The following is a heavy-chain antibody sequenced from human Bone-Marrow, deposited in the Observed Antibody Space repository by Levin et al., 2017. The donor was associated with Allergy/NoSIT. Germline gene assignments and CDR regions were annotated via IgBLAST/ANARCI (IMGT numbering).Heavy chain of an antibody. Sequence: GGSLRLSCTLSGVPFSNYAMNWVRQAPGKGLEWVSTRRSGGGKTYYADSVKGRFTIARDNSKNTLFLQMNALRAEDTAVYYCARTLDNGDYIFDSWGQGTLVTVS. CDR2: RRSGGGKT. CDR1: GVPFSNYA. V-gene: IGHV3-23*01. CDR3: ARTLDNGDYIFDS. J-gene: IGHJ4*02. D-gene: IGHD4-17*01.